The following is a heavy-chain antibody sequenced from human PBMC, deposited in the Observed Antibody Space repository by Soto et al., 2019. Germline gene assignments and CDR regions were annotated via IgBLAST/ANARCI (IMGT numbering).Heavy chain of an antibody. CDR1: GYSFTSYW. D-gene: IGHD5-12*01. CDR2: IYPGDSDT. J-gene: IGHJ3*02. Sequence: GESLKISCKGSGYSFTSYWIGWVRQMPGKGLEWMGIIYPGDSDTRYSPSFQGQVTISADKSISTAYLQWSSLKASDTAMYYCARPALGGYSGYDRRYDAFDIWGQGTMVXVSS. V-gene: IGHV5-51*01. CDR3: ARPALGGYSGYDRRYDAFDI.